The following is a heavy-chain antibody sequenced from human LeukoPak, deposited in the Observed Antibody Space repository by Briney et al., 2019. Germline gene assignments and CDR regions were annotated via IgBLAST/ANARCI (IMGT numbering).Heavy chain of an antibody. Sequence: SETLSLTCTVSGYSVSSGYYWGWTRQPPGKGLEWIGSMYHSGDTYYNPSLKSRVTISVDTSKNQLSLKLSSVTAADTAVYYCARSKAHLSTSWYGTWFDPWGQGTLVTVSS. CDR3: ARSKAHLSTSWYGTWFDP. D-gene: IGHD2-2*01. V-gene: IGHV4-38-2*02. CDR2: MYHSGDT. J-gene: IGHJ5*02. CDR1: GYSVSSGYY.